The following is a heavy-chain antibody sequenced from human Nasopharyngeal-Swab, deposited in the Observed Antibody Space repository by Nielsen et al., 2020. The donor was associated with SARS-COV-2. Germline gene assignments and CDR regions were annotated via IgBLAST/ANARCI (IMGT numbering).Heavy chain of an antibody. D-gene: IGHD6-19*01. J-gene: IGHJ4*02. V-gene: IGHV3-21*01. CDR2: ISSSSSYI. CDR3: ARDSSGWYPDLDY. CDR1: GFTFSSYS. Sequence: GESLKISCAASGFTFSSYSMNWVRQAPGKGLEWVSSISSSSSYIYYADSVKGRFTISRDNAKNSLYLQMNSLRAEDTAVYYCARDSSGWYPDLDYWGQGTLVTVSS.